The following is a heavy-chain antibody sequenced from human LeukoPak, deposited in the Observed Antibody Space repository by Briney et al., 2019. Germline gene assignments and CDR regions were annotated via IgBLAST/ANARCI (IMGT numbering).Heavy chain of an antibody. Sequence: ASVKVSCKASGYTFTGYYMHWVRQAPGEGLEWMGWINANNGGSYSTQNFQGRVTMTRDTSITTVYMELSSLISDDTAVYYCAREWEDGSGSYYTDAFDFWGQGTMVTVSS. J-gene: IGHJ3*01. CDR3: AREWEDGSGSYYTDAFDF. CDR1: GYTFTGYY. V-gene: IGHV1-2*02. CDR2: INANNGGS. D-gene: IGHD3-10*01.